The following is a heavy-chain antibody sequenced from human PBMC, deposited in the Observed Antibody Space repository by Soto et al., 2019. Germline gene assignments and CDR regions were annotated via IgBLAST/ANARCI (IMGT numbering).Heavy chain of an antibody. Sequence: PSETLSLTCTVSGGSISSSSYYWGWIRQPPGKGLEWIGSIYYSGSTYYNPSLKSRVTISVDTSKNQFSLKLSSVTAADTAVYYGNGHWFGEQYGYYYYMDVWGKGTTVTVSS. CDR2: IYYSGST. J-gene: IGHJ6*03. V-gene: IGHV4-39*01. D-gene: IGHD3-10*01. CDR3: NGHWFGEQYGYYYYMDV. CDR1: GGSISSSSYY.